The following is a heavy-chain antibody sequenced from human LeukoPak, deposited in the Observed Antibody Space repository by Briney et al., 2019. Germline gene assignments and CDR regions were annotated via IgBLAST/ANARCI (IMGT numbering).Heavy chain of an antibody. Sequence: KSSETLSVTCSVSGFSIGTGYSWGWIRQPPGKGLEWIGTIYHRGNTYYNPSLMSRVTISLDTSKNQFSLRLTSVTAADTALYYCAREVESWFGDLLSYFDSWGQGTQVTVSS. V-gene: IGHV4-38-2*02. J-gene: IGHJ4*02. D-gene: IGHD3-10*01. CDR1: GFSIGTGYS. CDR3: AREVESWFGDLLSYFDS. CDR2: IYHRGNT.